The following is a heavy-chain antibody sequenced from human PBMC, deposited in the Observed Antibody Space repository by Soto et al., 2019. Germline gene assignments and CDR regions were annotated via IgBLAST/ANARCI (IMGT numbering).Heavy chain of an antibody. CDR2: ITRTTDGGTT. CDR3: STGLGTYYSRFDY. CDR1: GFAFTNAW. D-gene: IGHD3-16*01. Sequence: GGSLRLCCATSGFAFTNAWMNWVRQAPGKGLEWVGRITRTTDGGTTDYAAPVKGRFTISRDDSKNTLYLQMNSLKTEDTAVHYCSTGLGTYYSRFDYWGLGTLVTVSS. V-gene: IGHV3-15*07. J-gene: IGHJ4*02.